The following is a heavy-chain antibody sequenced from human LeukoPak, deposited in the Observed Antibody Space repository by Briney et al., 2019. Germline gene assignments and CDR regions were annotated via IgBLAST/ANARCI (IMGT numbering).Heavy chain of an antibody. V-gene: IGHV4-30-4*01. Sequence: SGTLSLTCTVSGGSISSGDYYWSWIRQPPGKGLEWIGYIYYSGSTYYNPSLKSRVTISVDTSKNQFSLKLSSVTAADTAVYYCARRDYYDSSGYYDHFDYWGQGTLVTVSS. CDR3: ARRDYYDSSGYYDHFDY. CDR1: GGSISSGDYY. CDR2: IYYSGST. D-gene: IGHD3-22*01. J-gene: IGHJ4*02.